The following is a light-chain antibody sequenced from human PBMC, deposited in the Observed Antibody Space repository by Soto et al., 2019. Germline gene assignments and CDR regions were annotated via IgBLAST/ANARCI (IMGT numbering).Light chain of an antibody. V-gene: IGKV1-5*03. CDR2: KAS. CDR1: QGIDHW. CDR3: QQYYTYPYT. J-gene: IGKJ2*01. Sequence: DIQMTQSPSALSASVGDRVTITCRASQGIDHWLAGYQQKPGKAPKVLVYKASILEGGVPSRFSGSESVTEFTLTISSLQPDDFAAYYCQQYYTYPYTFGQGTKLDMK.